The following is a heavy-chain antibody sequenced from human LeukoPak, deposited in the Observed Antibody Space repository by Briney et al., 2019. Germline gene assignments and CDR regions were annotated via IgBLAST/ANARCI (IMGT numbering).Heavy chain of an antibody. D-gene: IGHD3-22*01. CDR2: IIPILGIA. J-gene: IGHJ1*01. V-gene: IGHV1-69*04. CDR1: GYTFTNYG. Sequence: SVKVSCKASGYTFTNYGISWVRQAPGQGLEWMGRIIPILGIANYAQKFQGRVTITADKSTSTAYMELSSLRSEDTAVYYCARGATYYYDSSGYFLQHWGQGTLVTVSS. CDR3: ARGATYYYDSSGYFLQH.